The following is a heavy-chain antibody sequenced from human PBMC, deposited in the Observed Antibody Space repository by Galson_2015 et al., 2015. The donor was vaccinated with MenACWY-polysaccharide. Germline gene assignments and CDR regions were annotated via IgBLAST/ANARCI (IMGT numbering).Heavy chain of an antibody. CDR3: AHFKVLIHGFDI. CDR1: GFSLTNAGVG. Sequence: PALVKPTQTLTLTCYFSGFSLTNAGVGVGWIRQPPGKALEWLALTYWNEDKRYSPRLESRLTITKDTSKNQVALTMTNMDPVDTGTYYCAHFKVLIHGFDIWGQGTTVTVSS. V-gene: IGHV2-5*01. D-gene: IGHD5-24*01. CDR2: TYWNEDK. J-gene: IGHJ3*02.